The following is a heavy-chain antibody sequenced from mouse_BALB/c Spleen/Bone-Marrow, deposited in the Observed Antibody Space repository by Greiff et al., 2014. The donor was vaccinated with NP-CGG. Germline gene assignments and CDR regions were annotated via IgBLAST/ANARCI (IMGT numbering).Heavy chain of an antibody. CDR3: ARQEFAIYWYFDV. CDR2: IDPANGNT. V-gene: IGHV14-3*02. D-gene: IGHD1-3*01. J-gene: IGHJ1*01. CDR1: GFNIKDTY. Sequence: VQLQQPGAELVKPGASVKLSCSASGFNIKDTYMHWVEQRPEQGLEWIGRIDPANGNTKYDPKFQDKATITADTSSNTVDLQLSSLTFEDTAVYYCARQEFAIYWYFDVWGAGTTVTVSS.